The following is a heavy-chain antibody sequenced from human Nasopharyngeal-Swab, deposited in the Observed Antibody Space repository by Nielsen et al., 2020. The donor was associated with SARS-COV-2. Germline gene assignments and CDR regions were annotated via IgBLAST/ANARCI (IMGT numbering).Heavy chain of an antibody. J-gene: IGHJ6*03. CDR3: ARGRRVVRGVIITNYYYYYYMDV. CDR2: INHSGNT. D-gene: IGHD3-10*01. V-gene: IGHV4-34*01. Sequence: WIRQPPGKGLEWIGEINHSGNTNYNPSLKSRVTISVDTSKNRFSLKLSSVTAADTAVYYCARGRRVVRGVIITNYYYYYYMDVWGKGTTVTVSS.